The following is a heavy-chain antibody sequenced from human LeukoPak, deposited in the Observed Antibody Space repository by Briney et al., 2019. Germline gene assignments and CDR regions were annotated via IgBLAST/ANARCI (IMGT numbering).Heavy chain of an antibody. V-gene: IGHV1-2*02. J-gene: IGHJ4*02. D-gene: IGHD1-26*01. CDR3: ARGRGFVGAAFDY. Sequence: DRVTMTRDTSISTAYMGLSRLESDDTAVYYCARGRGFVGAAFDYWGQGTLVTVSS.